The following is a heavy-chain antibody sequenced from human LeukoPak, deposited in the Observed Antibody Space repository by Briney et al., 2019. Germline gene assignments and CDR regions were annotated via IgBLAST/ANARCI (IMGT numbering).Heavy chain of an antibody. V-gene: IGHV3-30*02. Sequence: GGSLRLSCTASGFTFSSYGMNWVRQAPGKGLEWVAFIRFDRSNIYYADSVRGRFIISRDNSESMLYLQMNSLRPEDTAVYYCTSGNAVGATWSTLDSWGQGTLVTVSS. J-gene: IGHJ4*02. CDR3: TSGNAVGATWSTLDS. D-gene: IGHD1-26*01. CDR1: GFTFSSYG. CDR2: IRFDRSNI.